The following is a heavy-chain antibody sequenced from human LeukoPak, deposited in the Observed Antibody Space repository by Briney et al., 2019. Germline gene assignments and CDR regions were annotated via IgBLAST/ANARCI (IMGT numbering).Heavy chain of an antibody. J-gene: IGHJ4*02. CDR3: ARDHSPGYFDY. CDR2: ISYDGSNK. V-gene: IGHV3-30*03. Sequence: GGSLRLSCAASGFTFSSYGMHWVRQAPGKGLEWVAVISYDGSNKYYADSVKGRFTISGDNSKNTLYLQMNSLRAEDTAVYYCARDHSPGYFDYWGQGTLVTVSS. CDR1: GFTFSSYG. D-gene: IGHD2-21*01.